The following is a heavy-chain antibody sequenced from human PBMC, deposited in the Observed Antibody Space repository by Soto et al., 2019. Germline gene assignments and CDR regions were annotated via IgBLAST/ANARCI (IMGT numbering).Heavy chain of an antibody. CDR1: GFTFSSYG. CDR3: ARDGSGWLPLYYYYGMDV. V-gene: IGHV3-33*01. J-gene: IGHJ6*02. Sequence: PGGSLRLSCAASGFTFSSYGMHWVRQAPGKGLEWVAVIWYDGSNKYYADSVKGRFTISRDNSKNTLYLQMNSLRAEDTAVYYCARDGSGWLPLYYYYGMDVWGQGTTVTVSS. D-gene: IGHD5-18*01. CDR2: IWYDGSNK.